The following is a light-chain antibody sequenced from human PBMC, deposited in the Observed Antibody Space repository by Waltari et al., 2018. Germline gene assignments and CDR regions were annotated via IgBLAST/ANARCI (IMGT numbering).Light chain of an antibody. CDR1: QSVSSS. CDR2: AAS. V-gene: IGKV3-15*01. CDR3: QQYNDWPPFT. Sequence: EIVMTQSPATLSVSPGERATLSCRASQSVSSSLAWYLQKPGQAPRLLIYAASTRATGIPARFSGSGSGTEFTLTINSLQSEDFAVYYCQQYNDWPPFTFGQGTKLEIK. J-gene: IGKJ2*01.